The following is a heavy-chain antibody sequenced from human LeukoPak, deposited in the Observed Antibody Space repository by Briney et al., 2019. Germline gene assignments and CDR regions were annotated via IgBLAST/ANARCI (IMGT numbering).Heavy chain of an antibody. J-gene: IGHJ4*02. D-gene: IGHD3-9*01. Sequence: SGGPLRLSCAASGFAASGFTFSTFGTHWVRQAPGKGLEWVAFIRYDGSNKYYADSVKGRFTISRDDSKNTLYLQMNSLRAEDTAAYYCAKGYYFDILSGYSSLDSWGQGTLVTVSS. V-gene: IGHV3-30*02. CDR2: IRYDGSNK. CDR1: GFTFSTFG. CDR3: AKGYYFDILSGYSSLDS.